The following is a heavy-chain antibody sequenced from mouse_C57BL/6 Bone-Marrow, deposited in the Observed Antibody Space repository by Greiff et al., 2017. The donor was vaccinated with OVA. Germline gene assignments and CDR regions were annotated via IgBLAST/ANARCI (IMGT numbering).Heavy chain of an antibody. CDR1: GYTFTSYG. CDR3: ARTPPFITTVVDAMDY. Sequence: QVQLQQSGAELARPGASVKLSCKASGYTFTSYGISWVKQRTGQGLEWIGEIYPRSGNTYYNEKFKGKATLTADKSSSTAYMELRSLTSEDSAVYVCARTPPFITTVVDAMDYWGQGTSVTVSS. D-gene: IGHD1-1*01. J-gene: IGHJ4*01. CDR2: IYPRSGNT. V-gene: IGHV1-81*01.